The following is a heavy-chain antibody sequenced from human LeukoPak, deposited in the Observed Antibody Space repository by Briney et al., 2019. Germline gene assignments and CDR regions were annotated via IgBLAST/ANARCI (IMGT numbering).Heavy chain of an antibody. CDR2: INPNSGGT. CDR1: GSTFTGYY. D-gene: IGHD4-17*01. CDR3: ARDGYGDYVLFDP. J-gene: IGHJ5*02. V-gene: IGHV1-2*02. Sequence: SVKVSCKASGSTFTGYYMHWVRHPPGQGLEWMGWINPNSGGTNYAQKFQGRVTMTRDTSISTAYMELSRLRSDDTAVYYCARDGYGDYVLFDPWGQGILVTVSS.